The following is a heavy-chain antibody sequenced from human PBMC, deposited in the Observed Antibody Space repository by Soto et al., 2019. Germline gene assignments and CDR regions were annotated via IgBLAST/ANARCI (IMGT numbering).Heavy chain of an antibody. Sequence: PGGSLRLSCAASGFTFSSYSMNWVRQAPGKGLEWVSSISSSSSYIYYADSVKGRFTISRDNAKNSLYLQMNSLRAEDTAVYYCARVEDYGDSFLWYYYYGMDVWGQGTTVTVSS. D-gene: IGHD4-17*01. CDR1: GFTFSSYS. J-gene: IGHJ6*02. CDR3: ARVEDYGDSFLWYYYYGMDV. V-gene: IGHV3-21*01. CDR2: ISSSSSYI.